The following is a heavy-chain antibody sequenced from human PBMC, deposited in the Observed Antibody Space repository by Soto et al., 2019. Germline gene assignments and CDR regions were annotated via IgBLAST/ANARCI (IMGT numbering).Heavy chain of an antibody. V-gene: IGHV3-30*18. CDR2: ISYDGSNK. Sequence: GGSLRLSCAASGFTFSSYGMHWVRQAPGKGLEWVAVISYDGSNKYYADSVKGRFTISRDNSKNTLYLQMNSLRAEDTAVYYCAKPGIAAAGTSFTENSAPENYYYYGMDVWGQGTTVTVSS. J-gene: IGHJ6*02. D-gene: IGHD6-13*01. CDR3: AKPGIAAAGTSFTENSAPENYYYYGMDV. CDR1: GFTFSSYG.